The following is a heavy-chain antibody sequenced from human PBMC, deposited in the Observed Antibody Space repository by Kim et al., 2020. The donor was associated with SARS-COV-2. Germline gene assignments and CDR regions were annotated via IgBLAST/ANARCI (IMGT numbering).Heavy chain of an antibody. V-gene: IGHV4-4*07. CDR2: IYSSGHT. Sequence: SETLSLTCTVSRGSISDHYWTWIRQPAGKGLEWIGHIYSSGHTNYNPSLESRVTISVDTSKNRFSLKLNSVTAADTALYYCARERRDSSERGYFVFDVWGQGTVVTVSS. CDR1: RGSISDHY. D-gene: IGHD3-9*01. CDR3: ARERRDSSERGYFVFDV. J-gene: IGHJ3*01.